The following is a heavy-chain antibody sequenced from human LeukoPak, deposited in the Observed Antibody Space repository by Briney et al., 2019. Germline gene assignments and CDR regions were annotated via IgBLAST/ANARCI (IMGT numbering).Heavy chain of an antibody. CDR3: ARDRGITMIYEDYYMDV. CDR1: GFTLSDYY. J-gene: IGHJ6*03. CDR2: ISSSGSTI. Sequence: GGSLRLSCAASGFTLSDYYMSWIRQAPGKGLEWVSYISSSGSTIYYADSVKGRFTISRDNAKNSLYLQMNSLRAEDTAVYYCARDRGITMIYEDYYMDVWGKGTTVTVSS. D-gene: IGHD3-22*01. V-gene: IGHV3-11*01.